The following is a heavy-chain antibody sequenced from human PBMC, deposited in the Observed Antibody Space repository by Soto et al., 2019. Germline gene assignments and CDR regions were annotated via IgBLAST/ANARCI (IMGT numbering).Heavy chain of an antibody. J-gene: IGHJ5*01. Sequence: QVQLVQSGAEVRKPGSSVKVSCKASGSPFGTYAFSWVRQAPGQGLEWLGGIVPVFDTRNYAQKFQGRVTITADESTSTAYMDLNTLRSEDAAVYHCARWVGSRRHFDSWGQGTLLTVSS. CDR1: GSPFGTYA. D-gene: IGHD1-26*01. CDR3: ARWVGSRRHFDS. V-gene: IGHV1-69*01. CDR2: IVPVFDTR.